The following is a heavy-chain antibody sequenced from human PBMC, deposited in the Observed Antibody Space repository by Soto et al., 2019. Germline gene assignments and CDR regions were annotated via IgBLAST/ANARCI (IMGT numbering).Heavy chain of an antibody. V-gene: IGHV4-38-2*01. D-gene: IGHD3-3*01. Sequence: LSLTCAVSGYSISSGYYWGWIRQPPGKGLEWIGSIYHSGSTYYNPSLKSRVTISVDTSKNQFSLKLSSVTAADTAVYYCARSRDHEKDFWSGYFHGANYGMDVWGQGTTVTVSS. CDR1: GYSISSGYY. J-gene: IGHJ6*02. CDR2: IYHSGST. CDR3: ARSRDHEKDFWSGYFHGANYGMDV.